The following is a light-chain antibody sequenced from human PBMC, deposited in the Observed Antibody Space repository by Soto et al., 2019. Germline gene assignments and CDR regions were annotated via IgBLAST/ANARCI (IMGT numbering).Light chain of an antibody. CDR1: SSNIGAGYD. CDR2: ANS. CDR3: QSYDSGVSKVV. Sequence: QSVLTQPPSVSGAPGQRVTISCTGSSSNIGAGYDVHWYQQLPGTAPKLLIYANSNRPSGVPDRFSGSKSGTSASLAITGLQAEDEADYYCQSYDSGVSKVVFGGGTKLTVL. J-gene: IGLJ2*01. V-gene: IGLV1-40*01.